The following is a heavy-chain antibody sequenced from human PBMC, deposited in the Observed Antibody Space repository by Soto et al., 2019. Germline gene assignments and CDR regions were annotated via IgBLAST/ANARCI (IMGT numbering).Heavy chain of an antibody. V-gene: IGHV5-51*01. D-gene: IGHD4-17*01. CDR1: GYKFTTYW. CDR2: IYPDDSDS. Sequence: ESLKISCKGSGYKFTTYWIGWVRQMPGKGLEWMAIIYPDDSDSRYSPSFQGQVTIPADKSISTAYLQWSSLKASDTAIYYCVGTYGDYLHYWGQGTLVTVSS. J-gene: IGHJ4*02. CDR3: VGTYGDYLHY.